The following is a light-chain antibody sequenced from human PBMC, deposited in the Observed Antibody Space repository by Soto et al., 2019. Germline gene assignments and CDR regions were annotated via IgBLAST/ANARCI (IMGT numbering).Light chain of an antibody. CDR1: SSDVGGYNY. CDR2: EVS. V-gene: IGLV2-8*01. CDR3: SSYAGSKGV. J-gene: IGLJ1*01. Sequence: QSALTQPPSASGSPGQSVTISCTGTSSDVGGYNYVSWYQQHPGKAPKLMIYEVSKRPSGVPDRFSGSKSGNTASLTVSGLQAADEADYYCSSYAGSKGVFGTGTKVTVL.